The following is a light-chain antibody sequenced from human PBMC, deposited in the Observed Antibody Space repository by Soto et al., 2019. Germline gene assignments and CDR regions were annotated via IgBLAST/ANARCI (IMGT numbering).Light chain of an antibody. V-gene: IGLV1-40*01. CDR3: QSYYRSLSGPL. CDR1: YSNIGAGSD. J-gene: IGLJ2*01. Sequence: QSVLTQPPSVSGAPGQRVTISCTGSYSNIGAGSDVHWYQQLPGTAPKLLIYGDFNRPSGVPDRFSGSKSGTSASLAITGLQAEDEADYFCQSYYRSLSGPLFGGGTKLTVL. CDR2: GDF.